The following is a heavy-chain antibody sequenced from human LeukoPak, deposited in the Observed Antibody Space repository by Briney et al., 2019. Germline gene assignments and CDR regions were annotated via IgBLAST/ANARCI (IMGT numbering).Heavy chain of an antibody. J-gene: IGHJ4*02. D-gene: IGHD1-1*01. Sequence: SETLSLTCTVSGGSMSDYYWGCIRQPPGKGLEWIGYISYSGKSNSNPSLKSRVTMSVDMSKNQFSLKLASMTAADTAVYYCVRVGRSLHWNPDFWGLGTLVTVSS. V-gene: IGHV4-59*01. CDR3: VRVGRSLHWNPDF. CDR2: ISYSGKS. CDR1: GGSMSDYY.